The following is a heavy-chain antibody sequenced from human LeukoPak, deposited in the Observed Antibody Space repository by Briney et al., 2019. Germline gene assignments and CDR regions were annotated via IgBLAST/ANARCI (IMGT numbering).Heavy chain of an antibody. J-gene: IGHJ3*02. Sequence: PSETLSLTCTVSGGSISSGSYYWSWIRQPAGKGLEWIGRIYTSGSTNYNPSLKSRVTISVDTSKNQFSLKLSSVTAADTAVYYCARGAMIVVVITSDAFDIWGQGTMVTVSS. CDR3: ARGAMIVVVITSDAFDI. CDR1: GGSISSGSYY. CDR2: IYTSGST. V-gene: IGHV4-61*02. D-gene: IGHD3-22*01.